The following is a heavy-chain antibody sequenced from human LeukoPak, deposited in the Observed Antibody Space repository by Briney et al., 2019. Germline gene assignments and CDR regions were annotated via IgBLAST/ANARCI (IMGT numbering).Heavy chain of an antibody. J-gene: IGHJ3*02. Sequence: GGSLRLSCAASGFTFSSYSMNWVRQAPGKGLEWVSYISSSSTIYYADSVKGRFTISRDNAKNSLYLQMNSLRAEDTAVYYCARGEGPEGNAFDIWGQGTMVTVSS. CDR2: ISSSSTI. CDR1: GFTFSSYS. CDR3: ARGEGPEGNAFDI. D-gene: IGHD1-14*01. V-gene: IGHV3-48*01.